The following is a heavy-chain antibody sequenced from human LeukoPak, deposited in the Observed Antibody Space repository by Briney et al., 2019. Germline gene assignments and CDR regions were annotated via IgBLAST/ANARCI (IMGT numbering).Heavy chain of an antibody. Sequence: PGGSLRLSCAASGFTFSSYWMHWVRQVPGKGLVWVARINPGGSSITYADPVKGRFTISRDNAKNTLYLQMDSPRAEDTGVYYCARSNQADDYWGQGTLVTVSS. D-gene: IGHD1-14*01. CDR2: INPGGSSI. V-gene: IGHV3-74*01. CDR1: GFTFSSYW. J-gene: IGHJ4*02. CDR3: ARSNQADDY.